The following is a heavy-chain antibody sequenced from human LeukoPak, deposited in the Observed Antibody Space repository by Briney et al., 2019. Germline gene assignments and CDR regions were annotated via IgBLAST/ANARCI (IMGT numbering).Heavy chain of an antibody. D-gene: IGHD3-10*01. J-gene: IGHJ4*02. CDR1: GFTVSSNY. CDR3: AKGAIWFGELFHNDY. CDR2: IYSGGST. Sequence: GGSLRLSCAASGFTVSSNYMSWVRQAPGKGLEWVSVIYSGGSTYYADSVKGRFTISRDNSKNTLYLQMNSLRAEDTAVYYCAKGAIWFGELFHNDYWGQGTLVTVSS. V-gene: IGHV3-66*01.